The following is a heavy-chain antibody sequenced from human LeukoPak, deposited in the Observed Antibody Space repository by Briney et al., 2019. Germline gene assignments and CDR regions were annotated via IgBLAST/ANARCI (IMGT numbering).Heavy chain of an antibody. CDR1: GYTFTGYY. D-gene: IGHD3-10*01. J-gene: IGHJ4*02. Sequence: ASVKVSCKASGYTFTGYYMHWVRQAPGQGLEWMGWINPNSGGTNYAQKFQGRVTMTRDTSISTAYMELSRLRSDDTAVYYCARDIVLKYYYGSGSHYFDYWGQGTLVTVSS. V-gene: IGHV1-2*02. CDR2: INPNSGGT. CDR3: ARDIVLKYYYGSGSHYFDY.